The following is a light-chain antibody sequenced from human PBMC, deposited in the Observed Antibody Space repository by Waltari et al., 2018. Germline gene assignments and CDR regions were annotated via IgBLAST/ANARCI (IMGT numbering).Light chain of an antibody. CDR3: ASWDDSMNGHWV. CDR1: ASNIGGNL. CDR2: RSD. Sequence: QSVLTQPPSASGTPGQRVTISCSGSASNIGGNLVNWYQQLPGKAPKLLIRRSDRRPSGVPDRFSCPKSGTSASLASSGLQSEDEADYFCASWDDSMNGHWVFGGGTKVTVL. J-gene: IGLJ3*02. V-gene: IGLV1-44*01.